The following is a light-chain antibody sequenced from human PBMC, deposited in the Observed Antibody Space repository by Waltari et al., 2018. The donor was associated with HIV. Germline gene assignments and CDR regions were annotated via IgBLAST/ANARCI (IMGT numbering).Light chain of an antibody. V-gene: IGLV1-51*01. CDR2: ENH. J-gene: IGLJ3*02. CDR1: SSNIGNNY. CDR3: GTWDSSLSAV. Sequence: QSVLTQPPSVSAAPGQRVTISCSGSSSNIGNNYVSWYQHLPGAAPKLLMYENHNRPAGIPDRFPGSKSGTSATLVITGLQTGDEADYYCGTWDSSLSAVFGGGTKLTVL.